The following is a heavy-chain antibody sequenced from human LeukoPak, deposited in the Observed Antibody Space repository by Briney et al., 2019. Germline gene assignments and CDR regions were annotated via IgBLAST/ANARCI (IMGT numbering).Heavy chain of an antibody. D-gene: IGHD1-1*01. J-gene: IGHJ4*02. CDR1: GFTFSSYA. Sequence: GGSLRLSCAASGFTFSSYAMSWVRQAPGKGLEWVSAISGSGGSTYYADPVKGRFTISRDNSKNTLYLQMNSLRAEDTAVYYCAKDHWNDPVGYFDYWGQGTLVTVSS. V-gene: IGHV3-23*01. CDR2: ISGSGGST. CDR3: AKDHWNDPVGYFDY.